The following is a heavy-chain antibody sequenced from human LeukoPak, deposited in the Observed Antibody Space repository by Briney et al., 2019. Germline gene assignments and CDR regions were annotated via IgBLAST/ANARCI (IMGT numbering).Heavy chain of an antibody. CDR2: INHSGGT. V-gene: IGHV4-34*01. CDR1: GDFFSGYH. J-gene: IGHJ6*03. CDR3: ATQGYYYMDV. Sequence: SETLSLTCAVQGDFFSGYHWRWIRQPPGKGLEWIGEINHSGGTNYNPSLKSRVTISVDTSKNQFSLKLSSVTAADTAVYYCATQGYYYMDVWGKGTTVTVSS.